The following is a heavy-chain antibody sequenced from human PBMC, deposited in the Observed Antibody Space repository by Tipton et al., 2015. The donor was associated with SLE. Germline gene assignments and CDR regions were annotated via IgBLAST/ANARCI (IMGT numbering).Heavy chain of an antibody. Sequence: LRLSCTVSGGSINNHYWNWIRQSPGKGLEWIGFVFYNGHINYNPSLQSRVAISMDTSKNQFSLNLSSVTAADTAVYYCAREFLNPVTTVHYYFDLWGRGTLVTVSS. CDR3: AREFLNPVTTVHYYFDL. V-gene: IGHV4-59*11. CDR2: VFYNGHI. CDR1: GGSINNHY. D-gene: IGHD4-11*01. J-gene: IGHJ2*01.